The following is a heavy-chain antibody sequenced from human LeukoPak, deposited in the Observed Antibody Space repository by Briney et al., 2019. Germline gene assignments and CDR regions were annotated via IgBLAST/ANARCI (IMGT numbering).Heavy chain of an antibody. V-gene: IGHV3-48*04. CDR2: ISSSSSTI. J-gene: IGHJ3*02. CDR1: GFTFSSYS. Sequence: PGRSLRLSCAASGFTFSSYSMNWVRQAPGKGLEWVSYISSSSSTIYYADSVKGRFTISRDNAKNSLYLQMNSLRAEDTAVYYCARVGEYYDSSGYYYDAFDIWGQGTMVTVSS. CDR3: ARVGEYYDSSGYYYDAFDI. D-gene: IGHD3-22*01.